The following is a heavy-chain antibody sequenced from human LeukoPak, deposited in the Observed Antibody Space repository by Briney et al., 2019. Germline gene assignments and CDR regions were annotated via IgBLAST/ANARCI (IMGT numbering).Heavy chain of an antibody. V-gene: IGHV4-31*03. CDR2: ISYSGST. J-gene: IGHJ4*02. Sequence: PSETLSLTCTVSGGSISSGGYYWSWIRQHPGKGLEWIGYISYSGSTYYNPSLKSRVTISVDTSKNQFSLKLSSVTAADTAVYHCARAPLLGVSFDYWGQGTLVTLSS. CDR3: ARAPLLGVSFDY. CDR1: GGSISSGGYY.